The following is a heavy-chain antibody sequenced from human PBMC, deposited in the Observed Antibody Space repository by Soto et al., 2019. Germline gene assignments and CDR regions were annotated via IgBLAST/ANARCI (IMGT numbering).Heavy chain of an antibody. CDR2: IYYSGST. J-gene: IGHJ5*02. D-gene: IGHD6-13*01. Sequence: PSETLSLTCTVSGGSISSYYWSWIRQPPGKGLEWIGYIYYSGSTNYNPSLKSRVTISVDTSKNQFSLKLSSVTAADTAVYYCARESGIAAHNWFGPWGQGTLVTVSS. CDR3: ARESGIAAHNWFGP. CDR1: GGSISSYY. V-gene: IGHV4-59*01.